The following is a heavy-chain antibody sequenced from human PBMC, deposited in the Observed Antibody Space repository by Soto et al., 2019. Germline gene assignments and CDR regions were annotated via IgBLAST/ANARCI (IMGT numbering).Heavy chain of an antibody. CDR3: AKDLGYCTNGVCYGLNY. D-gene: IGHD2-8*01. CDR2: ISYDGSNK. J-gene: IGHJ4*02. CDR1: GFPFSSYG. Sequence: GGSLSLSCAASGFPFSSYGMHWVRQAPGKGLEWVAVISYDGSNKYYADSVKGRFTISRDNSKNTLYLQMNSLRAEDTAVYYCAKDLGYCTNGVCYGLNYWGQGTLVTVSS. V-gene: IGHV3-30*18.